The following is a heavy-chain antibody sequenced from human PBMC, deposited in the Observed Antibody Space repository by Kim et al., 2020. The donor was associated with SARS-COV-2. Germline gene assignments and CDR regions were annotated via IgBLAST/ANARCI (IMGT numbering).Heavy chain of an antibody. D-gene: IGHD1-26*01. Sequence: GGSLRLSCAASGFTVSSNYMSWVRQAPGKGLEWVSVIYSGGSTYYADSVKGRFTISRDNSKNTLYLQMNSLRAEDTAVYYCARAKGKVVRMGATRNYYYYGMDVWGQGTTVTVSS. J-gene: IGHJ6*02. V-gene: IGHV3-53*01. CDR3: ARAKGKVVRMGATRNYYYYGMDV. CDR1: GFTVSSNY. CDR2: IYSGGST.